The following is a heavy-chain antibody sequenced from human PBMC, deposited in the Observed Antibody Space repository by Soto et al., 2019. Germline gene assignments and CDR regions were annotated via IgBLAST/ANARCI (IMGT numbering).Heavy chain of an antibody. CDR1: GGSISSSSYY. CDR3: AVTGSGWYYY. Sequence: PSETLSLTCTVSGGSISSSSYYWGWIRQPPGKGLEWIGRIYYSGSTYYNPSLKSRVTISVDTSKNHFSLKLSSVTAADTAVYYCAVTGSGWYYYWGQGTLVTVS. J-gene: IGHJ4*02. V-gene: IGHV4-39*01. D-gene: IGHD6-19*01. CDR2: IYYSGST.